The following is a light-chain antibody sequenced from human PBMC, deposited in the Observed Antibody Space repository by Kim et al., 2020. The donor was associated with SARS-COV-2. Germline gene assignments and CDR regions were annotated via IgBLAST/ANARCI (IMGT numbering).Light chain of an antibody. Sequence: DIQMTQPPSTLSASVGDRVTISCRASQSISSWLAWYQQKPGKAPNLLIYESSSLESGVPSRFSGSGSGTEFTLTISSLQPDDFATYYCQQYNSYPLTFGGGTKVEIK. V-gene: IGKV1-5*03. CDR3: QQYNSYPLT. CDR1: QSISSW. J-gene: IGKJ4*01. CDR2: ESS.